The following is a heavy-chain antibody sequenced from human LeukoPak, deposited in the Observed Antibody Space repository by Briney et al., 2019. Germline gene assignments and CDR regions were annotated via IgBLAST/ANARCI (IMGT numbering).Heavy chain of an antibody. V-gene: IGHV4-34*01. CDR1: GGSFSGYY. CDR2: INHSGST. D-gene: IGHD2-2*01. J-gene: IGHJ5*02. CDR3: ARVVVPAATWFDP. Sequence: PSETLSLTCAVYGGSFSGYYWSWIRQPPEKGLEWIGEINHSGSTNYNPSLKSRVTISVDTSKNQFSLKLSSVTAADTAVYYCARVVVPAATWFDPWGQGTLVTVSS.